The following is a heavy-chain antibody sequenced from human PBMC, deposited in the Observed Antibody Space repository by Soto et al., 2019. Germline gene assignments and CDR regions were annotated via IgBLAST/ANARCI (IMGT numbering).Heavy chain of an antibody. CDR2: ISYDGSNK. J-gene: IGHJ4*02. Sequence: PGGSLRLSCAAFGISFSRKAMHWVRQAPGKGLEWVSIISYDGSNKYYADSVKGRFTIARDNSKNTLYLQMNSLRAEDTAVYYCARAMVAVAPKASYFDYWGQGTLVTVSS. D-gene: IGHD6-19*01. CDR3: ARAMVAVAPKASYFDY. CDR1: GISFSRKA. V-gene: IGHV3-30-3*01.